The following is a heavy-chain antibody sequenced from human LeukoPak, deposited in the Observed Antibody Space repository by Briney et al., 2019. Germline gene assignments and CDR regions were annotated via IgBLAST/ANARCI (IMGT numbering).Heavy chain of an antibody. CDR3: ARQLCISTNCYYDY. Sequence: PSETLSLTCTVSGGSISTGTYYWSWVRQPAGAGLEWIGRIDTSGRTEYNPSLKSRVTVSVETSKNQFSLKLSSVTAADTAMYYCARQLCISTNCYYDYWGQGILVTVSS. CDR2: IDTSGRT. V-gene: IGHV4-61*02. D-gene: IGHD2-2*01. J-gene: IGHJ4*02. CDR1: GGSISTGTYY.